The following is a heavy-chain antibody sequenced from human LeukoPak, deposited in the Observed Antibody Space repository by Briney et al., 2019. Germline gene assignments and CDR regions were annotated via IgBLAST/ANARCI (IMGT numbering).Heavy chain of an antibody. V-gene: IGHV3-43*01. CDR1: GFTIHDYN. J-gene: IGHJ1*01. Sequence: GGSLRLSCATSGFTIHDYNMHWVRQAPGKSLEWVSHITWNDGSTYYADSVEGRFTISRDNSKNSLYLQMNSLRTDDTALYYCVRDRERGGNGPIRHWGQGTLVTVSS. CDR2: ITWNDGST. D-gene: IGHD4-23*01. CDR3: VRDRERGGNGPIRH.